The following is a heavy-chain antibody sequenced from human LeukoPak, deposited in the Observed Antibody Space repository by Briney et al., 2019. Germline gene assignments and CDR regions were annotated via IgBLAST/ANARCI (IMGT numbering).Heavy chain of an antibody. CDR3: ARHGRAAAGYYYYYGMDV. Sequence: SETLSLTCTVSGGSISSYYWSWIRQPPGKGLEWIGYIYYSGSTNYNPSLKSRVTISVDTSKNQFSLKLSSVTAADTAVYYCARHGRAAAGYYYYYGMDVWGQGTTVTVSS. CDR1: GGSISSYY. CDR2: IYYSGST. V-gene: IGHV4-59*01. J-gene: IGHJ6*02. D-gene: IGHD6-13*01.